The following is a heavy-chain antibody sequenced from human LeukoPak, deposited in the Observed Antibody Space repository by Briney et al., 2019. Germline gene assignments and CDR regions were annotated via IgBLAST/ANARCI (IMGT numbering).Heavy chain of an antibody. CDR1: GFTFSSYS. CDR2: ISSSSSYI. V-gene: IGHV3-21*01. D-gene: IGHD2-2*02. CDR3: ARDLLGYCSSTSCYRGANAFDI. J-gene: IGHJ3*02. Sequence: GGSLRLSCAASGFTFSSYSMNWVRQAPGKGLEWVSSISSSSSYIYYADSVKGRFTISRDNAKNSLYLQMNSLRAEDTAVYYCARDLLGYCSSTSCYRGANAFDIWGQGTMVTVSS.